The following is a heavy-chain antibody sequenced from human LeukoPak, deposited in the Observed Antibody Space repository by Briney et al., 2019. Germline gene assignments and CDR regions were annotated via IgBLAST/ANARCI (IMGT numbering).Heavy chain of an antibody. V-gene: IGHV1-46*01. CDR2: INPSGGST. CDR1: GYTFTSYY. CDR3: ARHNYGVPAAIYYFDY. J-gene: IGHJ4*02. Sequence: ASVKVSCKASGYTFTSYYMHWVRQAPEQGLEWMGIINPSGGSTSYAQKLQGRVTMTRDTSTSTVYMELSSLRSEDTAVYYCARHNYGVPAAIYYFDYWGQGTLVTVSS. D-gene: IGHD2-2*01.